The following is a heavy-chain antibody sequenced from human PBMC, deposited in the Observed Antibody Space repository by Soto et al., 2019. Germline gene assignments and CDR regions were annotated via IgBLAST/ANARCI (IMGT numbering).Heavy chain of an antibody. CDR2: ISSSSSTI. Sequence: DVQLVESGGGLVQPGGSLRLSCAASGFTFSSYSMNWVRQAPGKGLEWVSYISSSSSTIYYADSVKGRFTISRDNAKNSLYLQMNSLRDEDTAVYYCARDFGDIVVVPAADSEGYYYYYGMDVWGQGTTVTVSS. J-gene: IGHJ6*02. CDR1: GFTFSSYS. CDR3: ARDFGDIVVVPAADSEGYYYYYGMDV. D-gene: IGHD2-2*01. V-gene: IGHV3-48*02.